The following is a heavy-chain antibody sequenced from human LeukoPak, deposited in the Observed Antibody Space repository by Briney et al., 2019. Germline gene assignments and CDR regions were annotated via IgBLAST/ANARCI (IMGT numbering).Heavy chain of an antibody. D-gene: IGHD3-22*01. J-gene: IGHJ3*02. CDR3: AKGDYYDSSGYYYGVHAFDI. V-gene: IGHV1-24*01. Sequence: ASVKVSCKVSGYTLTELSMHWVRQAPGKGLEWMGGFDPEDGETIYAQKFQGRVTMTEDTSTDTAYMELSSLRSEDTAVYYCAKGDYYDSSGYYYGVHAFDIWGQGTMDTVSS. CDR1: GYTLTELS. CDR2: FDPEDGET.